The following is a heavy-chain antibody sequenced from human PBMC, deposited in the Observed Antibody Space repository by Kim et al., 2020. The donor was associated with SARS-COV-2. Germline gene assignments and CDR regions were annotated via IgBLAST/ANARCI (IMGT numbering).Heavy chain of an antibody. V-gene: IGHV3-9*01. CDR1: GFTFDDYA. J-gene: IGHJ5*02. CDR3: AKGSKYYYGSGSYWYNWFDP. D-gene: IGHD3-10*01. CDR2: ISWNSGSI. Sequence: GGSLRLSCAASGFTFDDYAMHWVRQAPGKGLEWVSGISWNSGSIGYADSVKGRFTISRDNAKNSLYLQMNSLRAEDTALYYCAKGSKYYYGSGSYWYNWFDPWGQGTLVTVSS.